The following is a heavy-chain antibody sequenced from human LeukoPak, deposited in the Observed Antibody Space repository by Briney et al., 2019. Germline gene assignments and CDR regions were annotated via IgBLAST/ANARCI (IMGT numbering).Heavy chain of an antibody. CDR2: ISYSGST. CDR1: GGSMTHYY. CDR3: TRQWFGELFSVFDY. Sequence: SETLSLTCTVSGGSMTHYYWSWIRQPPGKGLEWIGYISYSGSTHYNPSLKSRLTISIDTSKNQFSLKLTSVTAADTAVYYCTRQWFGELFSVFDYWGQGSLVTVSS. V-gene: IGHV4-59*08. J-gene: IGHJ4*02. D-gene: IGHD3-10*01.